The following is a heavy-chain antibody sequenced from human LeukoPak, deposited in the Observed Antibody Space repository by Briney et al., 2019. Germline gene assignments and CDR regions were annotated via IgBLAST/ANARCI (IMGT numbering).Heavy chain of an antibody. Sequence: GASVKVSCKASGYTFTGYYMHWVRQAPGQGLEWMGWINPNSGGTNYAQKFQGRVTMTRNISIGTAYMELNSLRSEDTAVYYCARNWGEFDPWGQGTLVTVSS. CDR3: ARNWGEFDP. D-gene: IGHD7-27*01. CDR2: INPNSGGT. J-gene: IGHJ5*02. CDR1: GYTFTGYY. V-gene: IGHV1-2*02.